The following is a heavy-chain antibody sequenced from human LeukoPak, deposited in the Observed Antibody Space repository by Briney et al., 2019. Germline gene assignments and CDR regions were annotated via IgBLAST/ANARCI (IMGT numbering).Heavy chain of an antibody. CDR2: ISSSSSYI. J-gene: IGHJ4*02. CDR1: GFTFSSYS. Sequence: AGGSLRLSCAASGFTFSSYSMNWVRQAPGKGLEWVSSISSSSSYIYYADPVKGRFTISRDNSKSTLYLQMNSLRAEDTAVFYCARVYDYELDYWGQGTLVTVSS. D-gene: IGHD4-17*01. V-gene: IGHV3-21*01. CDR3: ARVYDYELDY.